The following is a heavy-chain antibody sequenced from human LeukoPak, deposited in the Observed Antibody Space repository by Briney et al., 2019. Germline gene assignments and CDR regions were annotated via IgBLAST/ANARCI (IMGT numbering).Heavy chain of an antibody. CDR2: IYYTGNT. D-gene: IGHD2-21*02. CDR1: GGSITTYY. CDR3: ASGSVVTALDQ. J-gene: IGHJ4*02. Sequence: KPSETLSLTFAVSGGSITTYYWTWIRQPPGQALEWIGYIYYTGNTKYNPSLESRVTMSIDTSKNEFSLKIYSVNAADTAVYFCASGSVVTALDQWGQGTLVTVSS. V-gene: IGHV4-59*01.